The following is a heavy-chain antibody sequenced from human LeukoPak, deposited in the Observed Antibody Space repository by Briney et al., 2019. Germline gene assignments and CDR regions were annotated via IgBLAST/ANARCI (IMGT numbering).Heavy chain of an antibody. Sequence: GSLRLSCAASGFTFSTYWMHWVRQAPGKGLVWVSRINSDGSITTYADSVKGRFTISRDNAKNTLYLQMNSLRAEDTAVYYCARGPNWGYNWFDPWGQGTLVTVSS. D-gene: IGHD7-27*01. CDR2: INSDGSIT. J-gene: IGHJ5*02. V-gene: IGHV3-74*01. CDR3: ARGPNWGYNWFDP. CDR1: GFTFSTYW.